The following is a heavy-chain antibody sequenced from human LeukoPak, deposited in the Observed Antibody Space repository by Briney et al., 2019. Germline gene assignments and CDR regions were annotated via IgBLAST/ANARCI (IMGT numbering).Heavy chain of an antibody. CDR3: ARGPPNWGYDY. V-gene: IGHV1-8*01. J-gene: IGHJ4*02. Sequence: ASVNVSCKASGYTFTSYDFNWVRQATGQRPEWMGWTSPNSGDTGYAQKFQDRVTMTRNTSISTAYMELSSLRSDDTAVYYCARGPPNWGYDYWGPGTLVTVSS. D-gene: IGHD7-27*01. CDR2: TSPNSGDT. CDR1: GYTFTSYD.